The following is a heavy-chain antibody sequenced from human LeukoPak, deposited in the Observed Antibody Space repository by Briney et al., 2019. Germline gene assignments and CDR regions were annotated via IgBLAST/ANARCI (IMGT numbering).Heavy chain of an antibody. V-gene: IGHV3-30*03. D-gene: IGHD3-22*01. CDR1: GFTFSSYG. Sequence: GRSLRLSCAASGFTFSSYGIHWVRQAPGKGLEWVAAILYDGSNKYYADSVKGRFTISRDNSKNTLYLQMNSLRAEDTAVYYCARDQGVVVHGKYHYYGMDVWGQGTTVTVSS. CDR2: ILYDGSNK. CDR3: ARDQGVVVHGKYHYYGMDV. J-gene: IGHJ6*02.